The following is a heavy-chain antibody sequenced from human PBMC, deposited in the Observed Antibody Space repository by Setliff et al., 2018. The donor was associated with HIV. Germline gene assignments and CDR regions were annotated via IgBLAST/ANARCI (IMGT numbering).Heavy chain of an antibody. CDR1: RSTFNSHT. CDR3: ARDESRGYSGYDSGSDY. J-gene: IGHJ4*02. V-gene: IGHV1-69*04. CDR2: IIPILGVA. D-gene: IGHD5-12*01. Sequence: ASVKVSCKASRSTFNSHTINWVRQAPGQGLDWMGRIIPILGVANYAQRFQGRVTITADTSTDTAYMELSSLRSEDTAVYYCARDESRGYSGYDSGSDYWGQGTLVTVSS.